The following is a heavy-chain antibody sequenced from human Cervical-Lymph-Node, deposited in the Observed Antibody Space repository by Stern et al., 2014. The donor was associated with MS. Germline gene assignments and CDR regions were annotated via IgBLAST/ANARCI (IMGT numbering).Heavy chain of an antibody. CDR1: GGTFSSYA. D-gene: IGHD3-22*01. CDR2: IIPIFGTA. V-gene: IGHV1-69*05. Sequence: QVQLVQSGAEVKKPGSSVKVSCKASGGTFSSYAISWVRQAPGQGLEWMGGIIPIFGTANYAQKLQGRVTMTTDTSTSTAYMELRSLRSDDTAVYYCARGGMIVPDDAFDIWGQGTMVTVSS. CDR3: ARGGMIVPDDAFDI. J-gene: IGHJ3*02.